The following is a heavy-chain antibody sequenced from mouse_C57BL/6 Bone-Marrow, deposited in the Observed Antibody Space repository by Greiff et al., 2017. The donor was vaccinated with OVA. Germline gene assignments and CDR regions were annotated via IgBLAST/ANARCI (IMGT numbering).Heavy chain of an antibody. CDR1: GYTFTSYW. Sequence: VQLQQPGAELVRPGSSVKLSCKASGYTFTSYWMDWVKQRPGQGLEWIGNIYPSDSETHYNPKFKDKATLTADKSSSTAYMQLSSLTSEDSAVYYCARWGYYGHDYAMDYWGQGTSVTVSS. J-gene: IGHJ4*01. CDR3: ARWGYYGHDYAMDY. V-gene: IGHV1-61*01. D-gene: IGHD1-2*01. CDR2: IYPSDSET.